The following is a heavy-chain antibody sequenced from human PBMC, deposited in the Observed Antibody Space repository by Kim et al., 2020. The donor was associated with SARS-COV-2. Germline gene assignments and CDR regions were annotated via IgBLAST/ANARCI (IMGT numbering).Heavy chain of an antibody. CDR3: ARVSLGSSSWYYFDY. J-gene: IGHJ4*02. Sequence: DSLKGRFTISRENAKNSLYLQMNSLRADDTAVYYCARVSLGSSSWYYFDYWGQGTLVTVSS. V-gene: IGHV3-11*05. D-gene: IGHD6-13*01.